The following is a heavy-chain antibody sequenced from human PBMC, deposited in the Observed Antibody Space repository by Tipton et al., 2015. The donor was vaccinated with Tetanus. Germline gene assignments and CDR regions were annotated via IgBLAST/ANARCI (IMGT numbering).Heavy chain of an antibody. V-gene: IGHV4-59*01. D-gene: IGHD3-22*01. CDR2: IYYRGST. J-gene: IGHJ4*02. CDR1: GGSISSYY. Sequence: TLSLTCTVSGGSISSYYWSWIRQPPGKGLEWIGYIYYRGSTNYNPSRKSRVTISVDTSKNQFSLKLSSVTAADTAVYYCARGNHYDSSGYPYYVDYWGQGTLVTVSS. CDR3: ARGNHYDSSGYPYYVDY.